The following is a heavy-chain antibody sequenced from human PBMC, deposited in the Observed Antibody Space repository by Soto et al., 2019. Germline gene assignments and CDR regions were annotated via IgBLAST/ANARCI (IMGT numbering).Heavy chain of an antibody. V-gene: IGHV1-2*04. CDR1: GYTFTGYY. CDR2: INPNSGGT. Sequence: GASVKLSCKASGYTFTGYYMHWVRQAPGQGLEWMGWINPNSGGTNYAQKFQGWVTMTRDTSISTAYMELSRLRSDDTAVYYCAREKLWLRYYYYYGMDVWGQGTTVTVSS. J-gene: IGHJ6*02. CDR3: AREKLWLRYYYYYGMDV. D-gene: IGHD5-18*01.